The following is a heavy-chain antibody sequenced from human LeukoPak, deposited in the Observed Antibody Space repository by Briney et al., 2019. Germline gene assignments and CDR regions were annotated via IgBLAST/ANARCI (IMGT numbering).Heavy chain of an antibody. CDR3: AKEGAAPGPDFDY. CDR2: IVPSGST. CDR1: GASIRSYY. J-gene: IGHJ4*02. D-gene: IGHD6-13*01. Sequence: SETLSLTCTVSGASIRSYYWSWIRQPAGKGLEWIGRIVPSGSTNYNPSLKSRVPMSVDTSKNQFSLKLNSVTAADTAVYYCAKEGAAPGPDFDYWGQGTLVIVSS. V-gene: IGHV4-4*07.